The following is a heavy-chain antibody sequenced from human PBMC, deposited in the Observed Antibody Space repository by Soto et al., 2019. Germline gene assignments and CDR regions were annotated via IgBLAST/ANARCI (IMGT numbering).Heavy chain of an antibody. Sequence: GASVKVSCKASGGTFSSYTISWVRQAPGQGLEWMGRIIPILGITNYAQKFQGRVTITRDTSASTAYMELSSLRSEDTAVYYCARSIVVVTALDYWGQGTLVTVS. CDR1: GGTFSSYT. CDR3: ARSIVVVTALDY. V-gene: IGHV1-69*02. J-gene: IGHJ4*02. CDR2: IIPILGIT. D-gene: IGHD2-21*02.